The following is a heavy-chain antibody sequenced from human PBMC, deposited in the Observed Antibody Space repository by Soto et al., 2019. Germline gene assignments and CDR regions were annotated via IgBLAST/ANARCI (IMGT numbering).Heavy chain of an antibody. CDR3: AREGFRGVMSYDGMDV. CDR2: IKQDGSEK. CDR1: GFTFSSYW. V-gene: IGHV3-7*04. J-gene: IGHJ6*02. D-gene: IGHD3-16*01. Sequence: GGSLRLSCAASGFTFSSYWMSWVRQAPGKGLEWVANIKQDGSEKYYVDSVKGRFTISRDNAKNSLYLQMNSLRAEDTAVYYCAREGFRGVMSYDGMDVWGQGTTVTGSS.